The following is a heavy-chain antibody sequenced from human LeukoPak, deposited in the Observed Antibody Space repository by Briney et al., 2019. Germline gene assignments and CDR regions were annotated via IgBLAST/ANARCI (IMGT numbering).Heavy chain of an antibody. CDR1: GGSISSSSYY. J-gene: IGHJ5*02. CDR3: ARDSRASAGFDP. D-gene: IGHD2-2*01. V-gene: IGHV4-39*07. Sequence: SETLSLTCTVSGGSISSSSYYWGWIRQPPGKGLEWIGSIYYSGSTYYNPSLKSRVTISVDTSKNQFSLKLSSVTAADTAVYYCARDSRASAGFDPWGQGTLVTASS. CDR2: IYYSGST.